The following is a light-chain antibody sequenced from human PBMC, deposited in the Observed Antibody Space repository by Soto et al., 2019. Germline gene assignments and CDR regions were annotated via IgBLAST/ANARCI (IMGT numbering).Light chain of an antibody. CDR2: GAS. V-gene: IGKV3-20*01. CDR3: QQYGSSFSIT. CDR1: QSVSSSY. Sequence: EIVLTQSPGTLSLSPGERATLSCRASQSVSSSYLAWYQQKPGQAPRPLIYGASSRAIGIPDRFSGSGSGTDFTLTISRLEPEDFAVYYCQQYGSSFSITFGQGTRLEIK. J-gene: IGKJ5*01.